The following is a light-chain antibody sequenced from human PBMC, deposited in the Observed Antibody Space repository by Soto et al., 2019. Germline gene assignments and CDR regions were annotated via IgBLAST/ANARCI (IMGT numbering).Light chain of an antibody. CDR2: DAS. Sequence: DIQMTQSPSSLSASVGDRVTITCQASQDISNYLNWYQQKPGKAPKLLIYDASNLETGVPSRFNGSGSGTEFTFTISSLQPEDIATYYCQQYDNPLYTFGQGTKLEIK. J-gene: IGKJ2*01. V-gene: IGKV1-33*01. CDR1: QDISNY. CDR3: QQYDNPLYT.